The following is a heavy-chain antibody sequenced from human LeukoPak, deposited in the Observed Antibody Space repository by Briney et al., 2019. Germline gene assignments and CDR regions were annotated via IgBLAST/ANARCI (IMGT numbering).Heavy chain of an antibody. J-gene: IGHJ3*02. CDR3: ARVPQYSYDSSGSGSSDAFDI. D-gene: IGHD3-22*01. CDR1: GGSISSSNW. V-gene: IGHV4-4*02. CDR2: IYHSGST. Sequence: AETLSLTCAVSGGSISSSNWWSWVRQPPGKGLERIGEIYHSGSTNYNPSLKSRVTISVDKSKNQFSLKLSSVTAADTAVYYCARVPQYSYDSSGSGSSDAFDIWGQGTMVTVSS.